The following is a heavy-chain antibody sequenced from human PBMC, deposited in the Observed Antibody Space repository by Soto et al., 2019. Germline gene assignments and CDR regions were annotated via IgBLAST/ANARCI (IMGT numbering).Heavy chain of an antibody. CDR2: ISYDGSNK. Sequence: GGSLRLSCAASGFTFSSYAMHWVRQAPGKGLEWVAVISYDGSNKYYADSVKGRFTISRDNSKNTLYLQMNSLRAEDTAVYYCARDPSVVTPAGAFDIWGQGTMVTVSS. D-gene: IGHD4-4*01. J-gene: IGHJ3*02. CDR3: ARDPSVVTPAGAFDI. CDR1: GFTFSSYA. V-gene: IGHV3-30-3*01.